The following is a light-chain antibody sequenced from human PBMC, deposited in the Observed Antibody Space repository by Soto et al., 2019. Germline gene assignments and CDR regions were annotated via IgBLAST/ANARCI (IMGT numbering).Light chain of an antibody. Sequence: EIGLSQSPGTLSLSPGERATLSCRASQSITSSYLAWYQQKPGQAPRLLIYGASYRATGIPDRFSGSGSGTDFTLTISRLEPEDFAVYFCHQYGSSPSTFCQGTKVDNK. CDR1: QSITSSY. CDR2: GAS. CDR3: HQYGSSPST. V-gene: IGKV3-20*01. J-gene: IGKJ1*01.